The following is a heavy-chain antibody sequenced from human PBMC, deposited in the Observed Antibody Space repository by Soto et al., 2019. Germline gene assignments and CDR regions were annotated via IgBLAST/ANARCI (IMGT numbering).Heavy chain of an antibody. CDR3: ARALGVLRFLEWLSSYYYYGMDV. V-gene: IGHV1-2*02. CDR1: GYTFTGYY. J-gene: IGHJ6*02. Sequence: ASVKVSCKASGYTFTGYYMHWVRQALGQGLEWMGWINPNSGGTNYAQKFQGRVTMTRDTSISTAYMELSRLRSDDTAVYYCARALGVLRFLEWLSSYYYYGMDVWGQGTTVTVSS. D-gene: IGHD3-3*01. CDR2: INPNSGGT.